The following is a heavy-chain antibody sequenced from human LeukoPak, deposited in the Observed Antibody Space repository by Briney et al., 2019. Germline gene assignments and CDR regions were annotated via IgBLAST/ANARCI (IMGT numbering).Heavy chain of an antibody. Sequence: ASVTVSCKVSGYTLSELSMHWVRQAPGKGLEWMGGFDPEDDERVYAQKFQGRVTMTEDTSTDTAYMELSSLRSEDTAIYYCATELRSGYFDYWGQGNLDTVSS. V-gene: IGHV1-24*01. CDR1: GYTLSELS. CDR3: ATELRSGYFDY. D-gene: IGHD3-22*01. J-gene: IGHJ4*02. CDR2: FDPEDDER.